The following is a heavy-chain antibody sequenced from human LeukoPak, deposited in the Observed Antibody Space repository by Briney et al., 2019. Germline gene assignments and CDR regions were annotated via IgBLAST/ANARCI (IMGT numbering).Heavy chain of an antibody. CDR1: GFTFSNYA. CDR3: AGGGYSYGHGYDAFDI. Sequence: EVSLRLSCAASGFTFSNYAMHWVRQAPGKGLEWVAVISYVGSNKYYADSVKGRFTISRDKSKNTLYLKMNSLRAEATALYYCAGGGYSYGHGYDAFDIWGQGTMVTVSS. V-gene: IGHV3-30*04. CDR2: ISYVGSNK. D-gene: IGHD5-18*01. J-gene: IGHJ3*02.